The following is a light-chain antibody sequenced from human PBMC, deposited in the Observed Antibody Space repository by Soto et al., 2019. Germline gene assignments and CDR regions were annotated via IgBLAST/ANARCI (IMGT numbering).Light chain of an antibody. Sequence: QSALTQPPSASGSPGQSVTISCTGTSSDVGGYNYVSWYQHHPGKAPKLIIFEVNKRPSGVPDRFSGSKFGNTAYLTVSGLQAEDEADYYCNSYTGWIYVFGTGTKRTVL. CDR3: NSYTGWIYV. V-gene: IGLV2-8*01. CDR1: SSDVGGYNY. J-gene: IGLJ1*01. CDR2: EVN.